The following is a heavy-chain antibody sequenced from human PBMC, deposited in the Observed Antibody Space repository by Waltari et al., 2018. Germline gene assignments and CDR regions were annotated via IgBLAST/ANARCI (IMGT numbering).Heavy chain of an antibody. CDR3: ARLGSGGWYYFDY. CDR1: GYSISSGYY. D-gene: IGHD6-19*01. Sequence: QVQLQESGPGLVKPSETLSLTCAVSGYSISSGYYWGWIRQPPGKGLEWIGSIYHSGSTYSNPSLKSRVTISVDTSKNQFSLKLSSVTAADTAVYYCARLGSGGWYYFDYWGQGTLVTVSS. V-gene: IGHV4-38-2*01. J-gene: IGHJ4*02. CDR2: IYHSGST.